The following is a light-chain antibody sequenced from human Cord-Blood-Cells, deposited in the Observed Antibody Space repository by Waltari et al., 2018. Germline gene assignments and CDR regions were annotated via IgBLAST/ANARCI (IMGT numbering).Light chain of an antibody. CDR3: QQRSNWPPTWT. CDR2: DAS. V-gene: IGKV3-11*01. Sequence: EIVLTQSPATLSLSPGERATLSCRARQSVSSYLAWYQQKPGQAPRLLIYDASNRATGIPARFSGSGSGTDFTLTIGSLEPEDFAVYYCQQRSNWPPTWTFGQGTKVEIK. J-gene: IGKJ1*01. CDR1: QSVSSY.